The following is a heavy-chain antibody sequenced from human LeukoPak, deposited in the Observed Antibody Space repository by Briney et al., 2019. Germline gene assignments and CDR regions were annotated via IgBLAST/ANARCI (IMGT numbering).Heavy chain of an antibody. D-gene: IGHD3-10*01. CDR1: GGSISSGGYS. CDR2: IYHSGST. CDR3: ARLPRSMVFDY. J-gene: IGHJ4*02. V-gene: IGHV4-30-2*01. Sequence: SETLSLTCAVSGGSISSGGYSWSWIRQPPGKGLEWIGYIYHSGSTYYNPSLKSRVTISVDRSKNQFSLKLSSVTAADTAVHYCARLPRSMVFDYWGQGTLVTVSS.